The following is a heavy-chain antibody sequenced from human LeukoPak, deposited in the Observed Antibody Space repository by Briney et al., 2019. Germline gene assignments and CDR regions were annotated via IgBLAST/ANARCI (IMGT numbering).Heavy chain of an antibody. V-gene: IGHV3-53*01. J-gene: IGHJ4*02. Sequence: GGSLRLSCAASGFTVSSNYMSWVRQAPGKGLEWVSVIYSGGSTYYADSVKGRFTISRDNSKNTLYLQMNSLRAEDTAVYYCARGVWELHLDYWGQGTLVTVSS. CDR3: ARGVWELHLDY. CDR2: IYSGGST. CDR1: GFTVSSNY. D-gene: IGHD1-26*01.